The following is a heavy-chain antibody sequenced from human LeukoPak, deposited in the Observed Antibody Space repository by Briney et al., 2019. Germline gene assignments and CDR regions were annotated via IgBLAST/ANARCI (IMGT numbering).Heavy chain of an antibody. CDR3: AKDGSSGYYLTGNWFDL. J-gene: IGHJ5*02. V-gene: IGHV3-23*01. CDR2: ISGSGGST. D-gene: IGHD3-22*01. Sequence: GGSLRLSCAASEFTFSGYAMNWVRQAPGKGLEWVSAISGSGGSTYYADSVKGRFTISRENSKNTLYLQMNSLRAEDTAVYYCAKDGSSGYYLTGNWFDLWGQGTLVTVSS. CDR1: EFTFSGYA.